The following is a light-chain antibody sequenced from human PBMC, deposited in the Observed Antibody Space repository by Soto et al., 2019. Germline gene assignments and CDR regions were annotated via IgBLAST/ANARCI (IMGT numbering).Light chain of an antibody. CDR2: TAS. V-gene: IGKV1-39*01. Sequence: DIQMTQSPSSLSSSVGDRVTIPCRASQRISSYLNWFQQKPGKAPKLLIYTASSLQSGVPSRFSGSGSGTDFTLTISSLQPEDFATYYCQQSYTAPLTFGGGTKVDIK. CDR3: QQSYTAPLT. J-gene: IGKJ4*01. CDR1: QRISSY.